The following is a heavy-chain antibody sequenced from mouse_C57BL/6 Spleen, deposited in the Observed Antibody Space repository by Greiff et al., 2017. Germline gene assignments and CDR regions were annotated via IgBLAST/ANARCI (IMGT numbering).Heavy chain of an antibody. Sequence: QVQLQQSGPELVKPGASVKLSCTASGYTFRSYDINWVKQRPGQGLEWIGWIYPRDGSTKYNEKFKGKATLTADTASSTAYMELHSLTSEDSAVDLGARRGATVVPHFDDWGQGTTLTVSS. CDR3: ARRGATVVPHFDD. V-gene: IGHV1-85*01. CDR1: GYTFRSYD. D-gene: IGHD1-1*01. CDR2: IYPRDGST. J-gene: IGHJ2*01.